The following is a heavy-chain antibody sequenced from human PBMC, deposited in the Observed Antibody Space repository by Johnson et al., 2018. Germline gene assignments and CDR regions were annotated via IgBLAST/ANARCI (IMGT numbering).Heavy chain of an antibody. Sequence: VQLVESGGGLVQPGGSLRLSCAASGFTFSSYWMSWVRQAPGKGLEWVANIKQDGSEKYYVDSVKGRFTISRDNAKTSPYLQMNSLRAEDTAGYYCARDQVAAAEGYYYYYGMDVWGQGTTVTVSS. D-gene: IGHD6-13*01. CDR2: IKQDGSEK. CDR1: GFTFSSYW. V-gene: IGHV3-7*01. J-gene: IGHJ6*02. CDR3: ARDQVAAAEGYYYYYGMDV.